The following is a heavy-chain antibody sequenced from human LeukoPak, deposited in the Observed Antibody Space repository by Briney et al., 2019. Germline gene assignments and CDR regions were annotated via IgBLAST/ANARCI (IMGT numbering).Heavy chain of an antibody. Sequence: ASVTVSCKASGYTFTEYYMHWVRQAPGQGLEWMGWINPNSGGTNYAQKFQGRVTMTRETSISTAYMELSRLRSDDTAVYYCARGGMTTMTTLLSYWGQGSLVTVSS. CDR2: INPNSGGT. V-gene: IGHV1-2*02. CDR1: GYTFTEYY. CDR3: ARGGMTTMTTLLSY. D-gene: IGHD4-17*01. J-gene: IGHJ4*02.